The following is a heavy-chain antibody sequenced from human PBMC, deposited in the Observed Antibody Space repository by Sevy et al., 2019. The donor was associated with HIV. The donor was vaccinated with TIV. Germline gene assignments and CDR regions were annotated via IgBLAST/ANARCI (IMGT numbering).Heavy chain of an antibody. CDR2: INPSGGTT. CDR1: GYTFMSYY. J-gene: IGHJ4*02. D-gene: IGHD1-26*01. V-gene: IGHV1-46*01. CDR3: ARDGPGSGSELDY. Sequence: PSVKVSCKASGYTFMSYYIHWVRQAPGQGLEWMGIINPSGGTTTYAQKFQGRVTMTRDTSTSTVYMELTSLRSGDTAVYYCARDGPGSGSELDYWGQGTLVTVSS.